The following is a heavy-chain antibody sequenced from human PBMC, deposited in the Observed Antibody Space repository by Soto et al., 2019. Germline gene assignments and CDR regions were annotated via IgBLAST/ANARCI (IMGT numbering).Heavy chain of an antibody. CDR1: GFTFGSYW. Sequence: ARRLSCAASGFTFGSYWMSWVRQVPGKGLEWLATIKMDASEKKYVDSMKGRFTISRDNAKNSLYLEMNSLRAEDTAVYYCARESEDLTSNFDYWGQGTLVTVS. CDR2: IKMDASEK. V-gene: IGHV3-7*01. CDR3: ARESEDLTSNFDY. J-gene: IGHJ4*02.